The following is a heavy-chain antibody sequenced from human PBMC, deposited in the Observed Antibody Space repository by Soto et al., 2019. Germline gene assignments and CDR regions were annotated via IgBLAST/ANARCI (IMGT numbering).Heavy chain of an antibody. CDR3: AHIRGAGAYYYYPMDV. CDR2: IDRDDDK. Sequence: SGPTLVNPRQTLTLTCTFSGFSLTTPGMCVSWIRQPPGKALEWLAVIDRDDDKYYSTSLKTRLSISMDTSKNQVVLEMTNVAPVDTATYYCAHIRGAGAYYYYPMDVWGQGTTVTVSS. J-gene: IGHJ6*02. V-gene: IGHV2-70*12. D-gene: IGHD3-10*01. CDR1: GFSLTTPGMC.